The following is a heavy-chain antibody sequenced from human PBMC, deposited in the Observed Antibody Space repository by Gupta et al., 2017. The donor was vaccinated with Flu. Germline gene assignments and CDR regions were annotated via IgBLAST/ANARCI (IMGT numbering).Heavy chain of an antibody. CDR1: YC. J-gene: IGHJ4*02. V-gene: IGHV3-30*18. CDR2: ISYDGSNK. Sequence: YCIRWARQPPGKGLEWVAVISYDGSNKYYADSVKGRFTISRDNSKNTLYLQMNSLRAEDTAVYYCAKDLGFGTGFGYYDSSGHFDYWGQGTLVTVSS. CDR3: AKDLGFGTGFGYYDSSGHFDY. D-gene: IGHD3-22*01.